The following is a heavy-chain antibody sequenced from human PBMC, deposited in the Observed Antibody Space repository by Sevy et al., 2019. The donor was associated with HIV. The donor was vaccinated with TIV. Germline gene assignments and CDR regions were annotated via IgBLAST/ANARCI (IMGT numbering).Heavy chain of an antibody. CDR1: GFTFSSYA. J-gene: IGHJ4*02. V-gene: IGHV3-23*01. CDR2: ISGSGGST. CDR3: AKDEGGFGELFPYYVDY. D-gene: IGHD3-10*01. Sequence: GGSLRLSCAASGFTFSSYAMSWVRQAPGKGLEWVSAISGSGGSTYYADSVKGRFTISRDNSKNTLYLQMNSLRAEDTAVYYCAKDEGGFGELFPYYVDYWGQGTLVTVSS.